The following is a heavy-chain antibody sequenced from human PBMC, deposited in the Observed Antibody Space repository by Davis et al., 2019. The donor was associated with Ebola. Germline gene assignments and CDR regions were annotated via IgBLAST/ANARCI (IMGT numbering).Heavy chain of an antibody. CDR1: GFTFSTYW. D-gene: IGHD6-13*01. CDR3: ARDPGSSSWFDY. CDR2: IKPDGSDQ. V-gene: IGHV3-7*03. Sequence: GESLKISCAASGFTFSTYWMTWVRQAPGKGLEWVANIKPDGSDQHYVDSVKGRFTLSRDNAKNSLLLQMNSLRAEDSALYYCARDPGSSSWFDYWGQGTLVTVSS. J-gene: IGHJ5*01.